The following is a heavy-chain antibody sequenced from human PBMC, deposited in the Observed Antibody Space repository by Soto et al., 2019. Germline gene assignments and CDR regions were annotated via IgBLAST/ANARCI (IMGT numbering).Heavy chain of an antibody. V-gene: IGHV4-39*01. Sequence: SETLSLTCTVSGDSIRSSNNFWGWIRQPPGKGLEWVGSIYDSGSTYYNPSLKSRVTISADTSKNQFSLKLNSVTAADTAVYYCARPPPARLDAFEIWGQGTMVTVSS. CDR2: IYDSGST. CDR1: GDSIRSSNNF. CDR3: ARPPPARLDAFEI. J-gene: IGHJ3*02.